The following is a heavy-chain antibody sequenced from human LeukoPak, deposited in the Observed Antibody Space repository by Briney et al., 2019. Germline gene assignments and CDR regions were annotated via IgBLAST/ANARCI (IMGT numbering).Heavy chain of an antibody. V-gene: IGHV6-1*01. J-gene: IGHJ4*02. D-gene: IGHD4-17*01. CDR1: GDSVSSNSAA. CDR3: AKVSHPNYGDYDPSNYFDY. CDR2: TYYRSKWYN. Sequence: SQTLSLTCAISGDSVSSNSAAWNWIRQSPSRGLEWLGRTYYRSKWYNDYAVSVKSRITINPDTSKNQFSLQLNSVTPEDTAVYYCAKVSHPNYGDYDPSNYFDYWGQGTLVTVSS.